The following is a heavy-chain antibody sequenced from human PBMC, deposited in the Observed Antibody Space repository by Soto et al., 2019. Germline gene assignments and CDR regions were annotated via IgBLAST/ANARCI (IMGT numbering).Heavy chain of an antibody. J-gene: IGHJ5*02. CDR1: GFSVSSTY. CDR3: VRGLWFGQLYADL. D-gene: IGHD3-10*01. CDR2: SYISGST. Sequence: EAQLVESGGGLVQPGGSLRLSCAASGFSVSSTYMSWVRQAPGKGLEWVSVSYISGSTRYADSLRGRFTTTRQNSENTLFLQLMSLRHEDTAVYYCVRGLWFGQLYADLWGQGTLVTVSS. V-gene: IGHV3-53*04.